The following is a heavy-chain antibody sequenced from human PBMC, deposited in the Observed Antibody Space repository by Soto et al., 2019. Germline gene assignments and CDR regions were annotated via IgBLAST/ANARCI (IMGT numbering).Heavy chain of an antibody. CDR3: VSTINGYFEY. Sequence: LGESLKISCKGSVHSFVTHWIGWVRQMPGKGLEWMGIIYPGDSETKYSPSFQGQVTISADKSISTAYLQWSSLKASDTALYYCVSTINGYFEYWGQGTLVTVSS. D-gene: IGHD3-9*01. J-gene: IGHJ4*02. CDR2: IYPGDSET. CDR1: VHSFVTHW. V-gene: IGHV5-51*01.